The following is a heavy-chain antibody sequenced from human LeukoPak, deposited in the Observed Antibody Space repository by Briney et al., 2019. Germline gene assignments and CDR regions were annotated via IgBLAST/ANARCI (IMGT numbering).Heavy chain of an antibody. Sequence: PGGSLRLSCAASGFTFSDYYMIWIRQAPGKGLEWVSYISTSGSTMYYADSMKGRFTISRDNARNSLYLQMSSLRAEDTAVYYCARDGDPTAYFDYWGQGTLVTVSS. CDR2: ISTSGSTM. V-gene: IGHV3-11*04. CDR1: GFTFSDYY. J-gene: IGHJ4*02. D-gene: IGHD7-27*01. CDR3: ARDGDPTAYFDY.